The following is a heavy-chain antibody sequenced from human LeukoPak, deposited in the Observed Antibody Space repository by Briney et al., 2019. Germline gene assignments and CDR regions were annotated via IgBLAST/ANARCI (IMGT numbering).Heavy chain of an antibody. D-gene: IGHD2-21*02. J-gene: IGHJ6*02. CDR2: INHSGST. CDR3: ARDLAYCGGDCYSSFAYGMDV. V-gene: IGHV4-34*01. Sequence: KASEPLSLTCAVYGGSFRGYYWSWLRQPPGKRLEWFGEINHSGSTNYNPSLKSRVTISVDTSKNQFSLKLSSVTAADTAVYYCARDLAYCGGDCYSSFAYGMDVWGQGTTVTVSS. CDR1: GGSFRGYY.